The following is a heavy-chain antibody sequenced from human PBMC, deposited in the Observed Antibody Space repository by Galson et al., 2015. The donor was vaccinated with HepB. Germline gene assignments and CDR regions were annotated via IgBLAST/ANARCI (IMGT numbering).Heavy chain of an antibody. CDR1: GYTLTELS. D-gene: IGHD1-26*01. V-gene: IGHV1-24*01. Sequence: SVKVSCKVSGYTLTELSMHWVRQAPGKGLGWMGGFDPEDGETIYAQKFQGRVTMTEDTSTDTAYMELSSLRSEDTAVYYCATKLPGEDSGSYHGAGRYFDYWGQGTLVTVSS. CDR3: ATKLPGEDSGSYHGAGRYFDY. J-gene: IGHJ4*02. CDR2: FDPEDGET.